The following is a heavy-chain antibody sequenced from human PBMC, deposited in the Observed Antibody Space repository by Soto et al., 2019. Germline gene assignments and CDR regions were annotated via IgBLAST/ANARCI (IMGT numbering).Heavy chain of an antibody. V-gene: IGHV4-39*01. D-gene: IGHD3-3*01. J-gene: IGHJ5*02. CDR2: IYYIGNT. CDR3: ARHDFWSGYPPNWFDP. CDR1: NGSISSRSSY. Sequence: SETLSLTCIVSNGSISSRSSYWGWIRQTPGKGLEWIGSIYYIGNTYYNPSLKSRVTISIDTSKTQFSLKLSSVTAADTAVYYCARHDFWSGYPPNWFDPWGQGTLVTVSS.